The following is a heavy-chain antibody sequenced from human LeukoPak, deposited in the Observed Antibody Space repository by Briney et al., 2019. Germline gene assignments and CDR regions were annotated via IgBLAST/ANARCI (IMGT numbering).Heavy chain of an antibody. CDR2: ISYDGSNK. D-gene: IGHD6-13*01. CDR3: ASYGRLSSSSWLDY. J-gene: IGHJ4*02. V-gene: IGHV3-30-3*01. CDR1: GFTFSSYA. Sequence: GGSLRLSCAASGFTFSSYAMHWVRQAPGKGLEWVAVISYDGSNKYYADSVKGRFTISRDNSKNTLYLQMNSLRAEDTAVYYCASYGRLSSSSWLDYWGQGTLVTVSS.